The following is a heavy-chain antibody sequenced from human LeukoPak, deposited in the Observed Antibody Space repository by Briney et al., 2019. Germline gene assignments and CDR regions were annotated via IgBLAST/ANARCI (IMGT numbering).Heavy chain of an antibody. Sequence: SETLSLTCTVSGGSISSYYWSWIRQPAGKGLEWIGRIYTSGSTNYNPSLKSRVTMSVDTSKNQFSLKLSSVTAADTAVYYCARDHAFLLIVGATLDSSGMDVWGQGTTVTVSS. CDR3: ARDHAFLLIVGATLDSSGMDV. J-gene: IGHJ6*02. CDR2: IYTSGST. D-gene: IGHD1-26*01. CDR1: GGSISSYY. V-gene: IGHV4-4*07.